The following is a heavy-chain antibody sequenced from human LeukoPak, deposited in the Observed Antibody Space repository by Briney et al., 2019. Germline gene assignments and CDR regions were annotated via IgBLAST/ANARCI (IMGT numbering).Heavy chain of an antibody. Sequence: SETLSLTCTVSGGSISSSSYYWGWIRQPPGKGLEWIGSIYYSGSTYYNPSLKSRVTISVDTSKNQFSLKLSSVTAADTAVYYCARSDYRKYDAFDIWGQGTMVTVSS. CDR3: ARSDYRKYDAFDI. CDR2: IYYSGST. CDR1: GGSISSSSYY. V-gene: IGHV4-39*01. J-gene: IGHJ3*02. D-gene: IGHD1-14*01.